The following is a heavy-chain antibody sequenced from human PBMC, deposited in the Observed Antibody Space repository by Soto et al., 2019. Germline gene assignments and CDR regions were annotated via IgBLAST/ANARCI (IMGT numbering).Heavy chain of an antibody. V-gene: IGHV1-18*04. CDR3: ARAATGSYHSAS. CDR2: IAPHSGRT. Sequence: QVQLVQSGPEVKKPGASVRVSCMTSGYAFTSYGVNWVRQAPGQGLEWMGWIAPHSGRTTYLPKFQGRVTITADAATNTAYMELGSLSSVDTGIYFCARAATGSYHSASWGQGTVVTVSS. CDR1: GYAFTSYG. D-gene: IGHD3-10*01. J-gene: IGHJ5*02.